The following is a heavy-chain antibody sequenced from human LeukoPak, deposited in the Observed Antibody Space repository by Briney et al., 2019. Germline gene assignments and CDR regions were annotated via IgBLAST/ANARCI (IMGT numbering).Heavy chain of an antibody. CDR3: ARGTWGYDSSGYTYYFDY. J-gene: IGHJ4*02. Sequence: SETLSLTCAVSGGSISSNNWWSWVRQPPGKGLEWIGEIYHSGGTNYNPSLKSRVTISVDTSKNQFSLKLSSVTAADTAVYYCARGTWGYDSSGYTYYFDYWGQGTLVTVSS. CDR1: GGSISSNNW. D-gene: IGHD3-22*01. V-gene: IGHV4-4*02. CDR2: IYHSGGT.